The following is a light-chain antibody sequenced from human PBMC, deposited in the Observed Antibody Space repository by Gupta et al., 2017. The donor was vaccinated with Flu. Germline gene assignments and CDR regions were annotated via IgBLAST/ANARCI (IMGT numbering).Light chain of an antibody. CDR3: SSYTSSSTSV. CDR1: SSDVCSYNR. J-gene: IGLJ1*01. Sequence: QFALPQPPSVSGSPGQSVTISCTGTSSDVCSYNRVSWYQQPPGTAPKLMIYDVSNRPAGVPDRFSGSQTGNTASLTISGLQADDEADYYCSSYTSSSTSVFGLGTKVTVL. CDR2: DVS. V-gene: IGLV2-18*02.